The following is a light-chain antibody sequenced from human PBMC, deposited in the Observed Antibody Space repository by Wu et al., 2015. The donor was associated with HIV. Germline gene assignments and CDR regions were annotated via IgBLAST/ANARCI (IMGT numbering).Light chain of an antibody. Sequence: DIQMTQSPSTLSASVGDRVTITCRASQSISTWLAWYQHKPGKAPKLLIYKASSLESGVPLRFSGSGSETEFTLTISSLQPDDFATYYCQHYVNYPYSFGQGTNVEIK. CDR3: QHYVNYPYS. CDR1: QSISTW. V-gene: IGKV1-5*03. CDR2: KAS. J-gene: IGKJ2*03.